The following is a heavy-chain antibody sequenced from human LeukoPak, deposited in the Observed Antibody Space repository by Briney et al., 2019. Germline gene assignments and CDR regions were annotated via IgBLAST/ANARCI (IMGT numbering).Heavy chain of an antibody. J-gene: IGHJ4*02. V-gene: IGHV3-33*01. CDR3: ARDYYYDSIGYWVYYFDY. D-gene: IGHD3-22*01. Sequence: GGSLRLSCAASGFTFSRFCMHWVRQAPGKGLEWVAVIWYDGSKKYYADSGKGRFTISRDNSKNTLYLERNRLRAEDTAVYYCARDYYYDSIGYWVYYFDYWGQGTLVSVSS. CDR1: GFTFSRFC. CDR2: IWYDGSKK.